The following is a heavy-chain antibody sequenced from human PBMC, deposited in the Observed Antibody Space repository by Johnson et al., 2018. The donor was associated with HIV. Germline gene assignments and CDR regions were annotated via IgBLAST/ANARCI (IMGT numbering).Heavy chain of an antibody. CDR3: ALKQLVTMDDAFDI. Sequence: VQLVESGGGVVQPGRSLRLSCAASGFTVSSNYMSWVRQAPGKGLEWVSLIYSGGNTYYADSVKGRFTISRDNSKNTLYLQMSSLRAEDTAVYYCALKQLVTMDDAFDIWGQGTMVTVSS. J-gene: IGHJ3*02. V-gene: IGHV3-66*01. D-gene: IGHD6-13*01. CDR1: GFTVSSNY. CDR2: IYSGGNT.